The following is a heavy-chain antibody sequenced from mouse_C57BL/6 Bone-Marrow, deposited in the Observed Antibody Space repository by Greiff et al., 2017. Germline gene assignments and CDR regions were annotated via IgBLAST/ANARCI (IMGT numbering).Heavy chain of an antibody. CDR2: ISDGGSYT. V-gene: IGHV5-4*01. CDR1: GFTFSSYA. Sequence: EVQGVESGGGLVKPGGSLKLSCAASGFTFSSYAMSWVRQTPEKRLEWVATISDGGSYTYYPDNVKGRFTISRDNAKNNLYLQMSHLKSEDTAMYYCAREGAFCFDYWGQGTTLTVSS. J-gene: IGHJ2*01. CDR3: AREGAFCFDY.